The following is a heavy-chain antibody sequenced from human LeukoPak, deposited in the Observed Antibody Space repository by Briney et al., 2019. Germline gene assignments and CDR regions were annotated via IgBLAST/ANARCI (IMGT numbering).Heavy chain of an antibody. V-gene: IGHV3-23*01. J-gene: IGHJ4*02. D-gene: IGHD2-15*01. Sequence: GGSLRLSCVASGFIFSDYAMGWVRQAPGKRLEWVSGISDGGVRTYYADSVKGRFTISRDNSKNTLFLHMDSLRVEDTAVYYCAKDQAPRAARVIYFDYWGQGNLVTVPS. CDR3: AKDQAPRAARVIYFDY. CDR2: ISDGGVRT. CDR1: GFIFSDYA.